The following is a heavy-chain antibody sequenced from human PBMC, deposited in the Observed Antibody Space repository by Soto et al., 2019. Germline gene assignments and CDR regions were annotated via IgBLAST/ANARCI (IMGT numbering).Heavy chain of an antibody. D-gene: IGHD2-15*01. J-gene: IGHJ6*04. CDR1: GFTVSSNY. V-gene: IGHV3-53*04. CDR2: IYSGGST. Sequence: PGGSLRLSCAASGFTVSSNYMSWVRQAPGKGLEWVSVIYSGGSTYYADSVKGRFTISRHNSKNTLYLQMNSLRAEDTAVYYCARDQSVGSSGGSLEVWGKGTTVTVSS. CDR3: ARDQSVGSSGGSLEV.